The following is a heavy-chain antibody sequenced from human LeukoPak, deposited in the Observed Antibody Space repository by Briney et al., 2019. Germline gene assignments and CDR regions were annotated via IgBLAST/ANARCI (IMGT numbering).Heavy chain of an antibody. CDR2: IYHSGST. V-gene: IGHV4-38-2*02. CDR1: GGSISSYY. CDR3: ARAYHSSWYLNWFDP. Sequence: PSETLSLTCTVSGGSISSYYWSWIRQPPGKGLEWIGSIYHSGSTYYNPSLKSRVTISVDTSNNQFSLKLSSVTAADTAVYYCARAYHSSWYLNWFDPWGQGTLVTVSS. J-gene: IGHJ5*02. D-gene: IGHD6-13*01.